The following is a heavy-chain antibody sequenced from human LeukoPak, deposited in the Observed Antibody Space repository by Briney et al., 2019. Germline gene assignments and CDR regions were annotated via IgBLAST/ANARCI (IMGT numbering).Heavy chain of an antibody. D-gene: IGHD2-15*01. V-gene: IGHV3-66*01. CDR3: ARASFWFDYSGYYFDS. Sequence: GGSLRLSCAASGFTISSNYMSWVRQAPGKGLEWVSVIYNSGGTYYADSVKGRFTISRDNSKNTVSLRMNSLRAEDTAVYYCARASFWFDYSGYYFDSWGQGTLVTVSS. CDR2: IYNSGGT. J-gene: IGHJ4*02. CDR1: GFTISSNY.